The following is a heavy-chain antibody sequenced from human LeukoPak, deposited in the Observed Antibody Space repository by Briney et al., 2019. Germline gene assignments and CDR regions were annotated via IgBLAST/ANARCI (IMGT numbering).Heavy chain of an antibody. CDR1: GFTFSSYG. J-gene: IGHJ6*03. D-gene: IGHD3-9*01. Sequence: GRSLRLSCAASGFTFSSYGMHWVRQAPGKGLEWVAFIRYDGSNKYYADSVKGRFTISRDNSKNTLYLQMNSLRAEDTAVYYCAKEKRDILTGYPPYYYYMDVWGKGTTVTISS. V-gene: IGHV3-30*02. CDR3: AKEKRDILTGYPPYYYYMDV. CDR2: IRYDGSNK.